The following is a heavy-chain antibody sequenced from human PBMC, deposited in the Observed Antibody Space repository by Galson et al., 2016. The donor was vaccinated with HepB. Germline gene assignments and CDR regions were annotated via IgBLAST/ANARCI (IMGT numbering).Heavy chain of an antibody. D-gene: IGHD6-19*01. V-gene: IGHV4-59*01. CDR1: GASISGYY. J-gene: IGHJ6*02. CDR2: IYYSGRT. Sequence: SETLSLTCTVSGASISGYYLSWIRQPPGKGLEWIGYIYYSGRTNYNPSLKSRLTISVDTSKNQFSLKLSSVTAADTAVYYCARDGSGGWYGFHYGMDVWGQGTTVTVSS. CDR3: ARDGSGGWYGFHYGMDV.